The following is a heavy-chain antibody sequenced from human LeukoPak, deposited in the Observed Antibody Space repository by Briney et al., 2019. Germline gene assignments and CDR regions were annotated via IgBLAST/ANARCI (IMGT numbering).Heavy chain of an antibody. CDR1: GGTFSSYA. Sequence: GASVKVSCKASGGTFSSYAISWVRQAPGQGLEWMGGIIPIFGTANYAQKFQGRVTITADESTSTAYMELSSLRSEDTAVYYCAPLGAFGYYYGMDVRGQGTTVTVSS. D-gene: IGHD3-10*01. CDR3: APLGAFGYYYGMDV. J-gene: IGHJ6*02. CDR2: IIPIFGTA. V-gene: IGHV1-69*13.